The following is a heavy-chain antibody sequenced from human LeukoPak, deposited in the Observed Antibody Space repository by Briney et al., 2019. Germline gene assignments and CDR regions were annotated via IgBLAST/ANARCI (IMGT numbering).Heavy chain of an antibody. CDR1: GGSISSSNW. Sequence: SGTLSLTCAVSGGSISSSNWWSWVRQPPGKGLEWIGEIYHTGGTNYNPSLKSRVTISIDKSKKDFSLKLSSVTAADTTVYYCARGGDDLGDYFDYWGQGALDTVSS. CDR3: ARGGDDLGDYFDY. D-gene: IGHD3-16*01. J-gene: IGHJ4*02. CDR2: IYHTGGT. V-gene: IGHV4-4*02.